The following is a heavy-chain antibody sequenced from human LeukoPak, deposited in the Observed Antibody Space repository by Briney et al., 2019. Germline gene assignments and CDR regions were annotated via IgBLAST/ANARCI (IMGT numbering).Heavy chain of an antibody. CDR3: ARDERCYYDSSGYPVDY. CDR2: INWNGGST. Sequence: PGGSLRLSCAASGFTFDDYGMSWVRQAPGKGLEWVSGINWNGGSTGYADSVKGRFTISRDNAKNSLYLQMNSLRAEDTALYYCARDERCYYDSSGYPVDYWGQGTLVTVSS. J-gene: IGHJ4*02. D-gene: IGHD3-22*01. CDR1: GFTFDDYG. V-gene: IGHV3-20*04.